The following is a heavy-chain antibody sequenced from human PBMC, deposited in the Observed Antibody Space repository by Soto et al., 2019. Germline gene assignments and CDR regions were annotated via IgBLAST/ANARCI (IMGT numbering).Heavy chain of an antibody. D-gene: IGHD6-6*01. CDR1: GYSFTSYW. CDR2: IYPGVSDT. J-gene: IGHJ6*02. V-gene: IGHV5-51*01. Sequence: GESLKISCKGSGYSFTSYWIGWVRQMPGKGLEWMGIIYPGVSDTRYSPSFQGQVTISADKSISTAYLQWSSLKASDTAMYYCARVGGLSSSSYYYYGMDVWGQGTTVTVSS. CDR3: ARVGGLSSSSYYYYGMDV.